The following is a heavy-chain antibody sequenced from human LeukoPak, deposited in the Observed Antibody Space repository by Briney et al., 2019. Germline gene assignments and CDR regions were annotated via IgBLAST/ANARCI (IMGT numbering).Heavy chain of an antibody. CDR1: GFTPDDYA. CDR2: IGWNSGSI. D-gene: IGHD3-3*01. J-gene: IGHJ4*02. Sequence: PGRSLRLSCAPSGFTPDDYAMHWVPQAPGKGLESFSGIGWNSGSIGYADSVNGRFTISRDNAKSSLYLQMNSLRAEDTALYYCAKVATYYDFWSGWLFDYWGQGTLVTVSS. CDR3: AKVATYYDFWSGWLFDY. V-gene: IGHV3-9*02.